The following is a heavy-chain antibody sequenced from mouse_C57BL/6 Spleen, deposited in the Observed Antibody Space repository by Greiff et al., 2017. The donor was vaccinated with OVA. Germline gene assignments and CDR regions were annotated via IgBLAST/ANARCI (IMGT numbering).Heavy chain of an antibody. CDR1: GYAFSSSW. Sequence: QVQLKESGPELVKPGASVKISCKASGYAFSSSWMNWVKQRPGKGLEWIGRIYPGDGDTNYNGKFKGKATLTADKSSSTAYMQLSSLTSEDSAVYFCAREEDSSGYVGYAMDYWGQGTSVTVSS. V-gene: IGHV1-82*01. J-gene: IGHJ4*01. D-gene: IGHD3-2*02. CDR3: AREEDSSGYVGYAMDY. CDR2: IYPGDGDT.